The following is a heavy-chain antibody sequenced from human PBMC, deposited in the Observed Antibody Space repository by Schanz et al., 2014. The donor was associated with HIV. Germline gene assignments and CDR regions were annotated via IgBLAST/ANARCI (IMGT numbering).Heavy chain of an antibody. Sequence: EVQLVESGGAWVQPGGSLRLSCAASGFTFRSNDMSWVRQAPGKGLEWVSYISSGSTTIHYADSVMGRFTISRDNAKNSMYLVMNSLRDEDTAVFYCAKDLGGYSRRFMGYGMDVWGQGTTVTVSS. D-gene: IGHD6-13*01. CDR3: AKDLGGYSRRFMGYGMDV. V-gene: IGHV3-48*02. CDR1: GFTFRSND. J-gene: IGHJ6*02. CDR2: ISSGSTTI.